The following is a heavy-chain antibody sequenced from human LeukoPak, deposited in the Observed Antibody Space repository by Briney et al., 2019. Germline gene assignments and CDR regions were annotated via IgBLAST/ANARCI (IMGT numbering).Heavy chain of an antibody. Sequence: GGSLRHSCAASGFTVSSNYMSWVRQAPGKGLEWVSVIYSGGSTYYADSVKGRFTISRDNSKNTLYLQMNSLRAEDTAVYYCARGKAYPWAFDIWGQGTMVTVSS. CDR1: GFTVSSNY. D-gene: IGHD2-2*01. CDR2: IYSGGST. J-gene: IGHJ3*02. V-gene: IGHV3-66*02. CDR3: ARGKAYPWAFDI.